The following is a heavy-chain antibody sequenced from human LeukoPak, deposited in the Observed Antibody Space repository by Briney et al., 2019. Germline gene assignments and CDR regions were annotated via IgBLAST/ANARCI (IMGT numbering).Heavy chain of an antibody. CDR2: IYYSGST. CDR3: ARVLWFGELLADAFDI. J-gene: IGHJ3*02. D-gene: IGHD3-10*01. V-gene: IGHV4-59*01. Sequence: SETLSLTCTVPGGSISSYYWSWIRQPPGKGLEWIGYIYYSGSTNYNPSLNSRVTISVDTSKNQFSLKLSSVTAADTAVYYCARVLWFGELLADAFDIWGQGTMVTVSS. CDR1: GGSISSYY.